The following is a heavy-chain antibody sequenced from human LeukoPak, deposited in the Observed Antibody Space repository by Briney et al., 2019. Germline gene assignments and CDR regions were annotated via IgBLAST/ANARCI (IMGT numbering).Heavy chain of an antibody. CDR1: GGSFSGYY. D-gene: IGHD6-19*01. CDR3: ARGGGGWYQDY. CDR2: INHSGST. V-gene: IGHV4-34*01. Sequence: SETLSLTCAVYGGSFSGYYWSWIRQPPGKGLEWIGEINHSGSTNYNPSLKSRVTISVDTSKNQFSLKLSSVTAADTAVYYCARGGGGWYQDYWGQGTLVTVSS. J-gene: IGHJ4*02.